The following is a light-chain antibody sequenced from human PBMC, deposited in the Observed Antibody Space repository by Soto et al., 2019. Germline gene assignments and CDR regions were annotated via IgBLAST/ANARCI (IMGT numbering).Light chain of an antibody. J-gene: IGKJ1*01. Sequence: DIQMSQSPSTLSASVGDRVTITCRASQSISSWLAWYQQKPGKAPKLLIYDASRLQSGVPSRFSGSGGGTDFTLSISSVQPEDFATYYCQQSYSTPRTFGQGTKVDVK. CDR2: DAS. CDR1: QSISSW. CDR3: QQSYSTPRT. V-gene: IGKV1-39*01.